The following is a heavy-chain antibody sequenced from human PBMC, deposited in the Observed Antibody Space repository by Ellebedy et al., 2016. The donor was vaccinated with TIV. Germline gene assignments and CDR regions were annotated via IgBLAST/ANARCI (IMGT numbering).Heavy chain of an antibody. CDR1: GFTFSNYW. D-gene: IGHD4-17*01. CDR2: IKPDGSDQ. V-gene: IGHV3-7*03. J-gene: IGHJ4*02. CDR3: LSGYGDYPRHYPRQ. Sequence: GESLKISCAVSGFTFSNYWMTWVRQASGKGLEWVANIKPDGSDQNYLDSVKGRFTISRDNAKSSMYLQMSNLRVEDTALYYCLSGYGDYPRHYPRQWGQGTLVTVSS.